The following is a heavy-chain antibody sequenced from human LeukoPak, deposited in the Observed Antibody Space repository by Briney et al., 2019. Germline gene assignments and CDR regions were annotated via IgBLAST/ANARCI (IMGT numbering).Heavy chain of an antibody. CDR3: ARGKYCSGGSCYGPKWNYFDY. D-gene: IGHD2-15*01. CDR1: GGTFSSYA. J-gene: IGHJ4*02. CDR2: IIPIFGTA. Sequence: SVKVSCRASGGTFSSYAISWVRQAPGQGLEWMGGIIPIFGTANYAQKFQGRVTITTDESTSTAYMELSSLRSEDTAVYYCARGKYCSGGSCYGPKWNYFDYWGQGTLVTVSS. V-gene: IGHV1-69*05.